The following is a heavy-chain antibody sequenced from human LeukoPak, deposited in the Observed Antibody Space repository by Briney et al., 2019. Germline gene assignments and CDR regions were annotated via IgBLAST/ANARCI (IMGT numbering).Heavy chain of an antibody. V-gene: IGHV1-69*05. CDR2: IIPIFGTA. D-gene: IGHD1-26*01. J-gene: IGHJ4*02. Sequence: GASVKVSCKASGGTFSSYAISWVRQAPGQGLEWMGRIIPIFGTANYAQKFQGRVTITTDESTSTAYMELSSLRSEDTAVYYCARDRKSGSYQPFDYWGQGTLVTVSS. CDR1: GGTFSSYA. CDR3: ARDRKSGSYQPFDY.